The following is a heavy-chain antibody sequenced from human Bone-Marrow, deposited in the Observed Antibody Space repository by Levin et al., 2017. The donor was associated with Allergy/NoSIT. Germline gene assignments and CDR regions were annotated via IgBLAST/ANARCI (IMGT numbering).Heavy chain of an antibody. J-gene: IGHJ3*02. V-gene: IGHV3-69-1*01. CDR3: ARDSNGWSRDI. CDR2: LSADYSI. CDR1: GFTFSAYS. Sequence: ETLSLTCVTSGFTFSAYSMSWVRQAPGKGLEWVSTLSADYSIFYADSARGRFVISRDNAKNSLFLQMNSLRPEDTAVYYCARDSNGWSRDIWGQGTMVTVSS. D-gene: IGHD6-19*01.